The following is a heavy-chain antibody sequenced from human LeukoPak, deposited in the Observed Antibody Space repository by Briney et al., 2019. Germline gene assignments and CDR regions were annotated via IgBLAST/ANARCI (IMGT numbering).Heavy chain of an antibody. CDR1: GGSISSYD. CDR3: ARLDY. V-gene: IGHV4-4*07. J-gene: IGHJ4*02. CDR2: IDTSGNT. Sequence: SETLSLTCSVSGGSISSYDWSWLRQTAGQGLEWMGRIDTSGNTNYNPSLKSRVTMSIDTSKNQFSLKLTSLTVADTAVYYCARLDYWGQGTLVTVSS.